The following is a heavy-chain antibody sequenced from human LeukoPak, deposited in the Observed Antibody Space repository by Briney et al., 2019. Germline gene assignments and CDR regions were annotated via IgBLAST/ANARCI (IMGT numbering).Heavy chain of an antibody. D-gene: IGHD7-27*01. J-gene: IGHJ4*02. CDR1: GYSISSGYY. CDR2: IYHSGTT. CDR3: ARGFRGDNFDY. Sequence: SETLSLTCTVSGYSISSGYYWGWIRQPPGKGLEWIGSIYHSGTTYYNPSLKSRLTISVDTSKNQLSLRLSSVTAADTAVYYCARGFRGDNFDYWGQGTLVTVSS. V-gene: IGHV4-38-2*02.